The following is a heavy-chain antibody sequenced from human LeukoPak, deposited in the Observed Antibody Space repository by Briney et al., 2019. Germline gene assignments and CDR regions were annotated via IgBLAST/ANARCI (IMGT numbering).Heavy chain of an antibody. Sequence: KPSETLSLTCTVSGGSISSYYWSWIRQPPGKGLEWIGYIYTSGSTNYSPSLKSRVTISVDTSKNQFSLKLSSVTVADTAVYYCARLLVDYFDYWGQGTLVTVSS. CDR1: GGSISSYY. CDR2: IYTSGST. CDR3: ARLLVDYFDY. D-gene: IGHD1-26*01. V-gene: IGHV4-4*09. J-gene: IGHJ4*02.